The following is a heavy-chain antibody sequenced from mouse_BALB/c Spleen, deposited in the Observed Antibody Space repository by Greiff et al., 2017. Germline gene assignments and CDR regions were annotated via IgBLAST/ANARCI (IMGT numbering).Heavy chain of an antibody. CDR3: TRGYDY. CDR1: GFTFSSYT. J-gene: IGHJ3*01. Sequence: EVKLMESGGDLVKPGGSLKLSCAASGFTFSSYTMSWVRQTPEKRLEWVATISSGGSYTYYPDSVKGRFTISRDNAKNTLYLQMSSLKSEDTAMYYCTRGYDYGGQGTLVTVSA. CDR2: ISSGGSYT. V-gene: IGHV5-6-4*01.